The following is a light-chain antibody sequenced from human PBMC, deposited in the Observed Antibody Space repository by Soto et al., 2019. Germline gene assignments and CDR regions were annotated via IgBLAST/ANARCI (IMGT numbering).Light chain of an antibody. Sequence: DIQMTQSPSSLSASVGDRVTITCRASQDISNYLAWFQQKPGKAPKSLIYAASGLQSGVPSKFSGSGSGTDFTLTISSLQPEDFVTYYCQQYNTYPWTFGPGTKVEIK. CDR2: AAS. CDR1: QDISNY. J-gene: IGKJ1*01. CDR3: QQYNTYPWT. V-gene: IGKV1-16*02.